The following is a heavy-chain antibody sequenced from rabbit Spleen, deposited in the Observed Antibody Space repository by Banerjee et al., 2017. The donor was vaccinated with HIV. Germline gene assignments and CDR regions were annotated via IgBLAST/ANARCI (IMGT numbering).Heavy chain of an antibody. CDR3: ARDVDSGRGHRLNL. Sequence: QSLEESGGGLVQPEGSLALTCKASGFSFSSSDYICWVRQAPGKGLEWISCIAGSSSDFTYSATWAKGRFTISKTSSTTVTLQMTSLTAADTATYFCARDVDSGRGHRLNLWGPGTLVTVS. D-gene: IGHD1-1*01. V-gene: IGHV1S40*01. CDR2: IAGSSSDFT. CDR1: GFSFSSSDY. J-gene: IGHJ3*01.